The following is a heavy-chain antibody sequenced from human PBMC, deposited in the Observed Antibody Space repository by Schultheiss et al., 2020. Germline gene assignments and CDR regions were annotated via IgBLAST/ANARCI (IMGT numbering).Heavy chain of an antibody. D-gene: IGHD1-26*01. V-gene: IGHV3-30*03. CDR2: ISYDGSNK. CDR3: ARDVWSYSSYGMDV. J-gene: IGHJ6*04. CDR1: GFTFDDYG. Sequence: WGSLRLSCAASGFTFDDYGMHWVRQAPGKGLEWVAVISYDGSNKYYADSVKGRFTISRDNSKNTLYLQMNSLRAEDTAVYYCARDVWSYSSYGMDVWGKGTTVTVSS.